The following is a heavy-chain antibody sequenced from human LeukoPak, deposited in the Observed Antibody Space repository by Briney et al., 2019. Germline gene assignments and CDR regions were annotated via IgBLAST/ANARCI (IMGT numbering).Heavy chain of an antibody. CDR2: IRYDGNNK. V-gene: IGHV3-30*02. J-gene: IGHJ4*02. D-gene: IGHD3-22*01. Sequence: PGGSLRLSCAASGFTFSRNGMHWVRQAPGKGLEWVAFIRYDGNNKYYADSVKGRFTISRDNSKNTLYLQVNSLRAEDTAVYYCAKGSDLYDSSGYSHWGQGTLVTVSS. CDR3: AKGSDLYDSSGYSH. CDR1: GFTFSRNG.